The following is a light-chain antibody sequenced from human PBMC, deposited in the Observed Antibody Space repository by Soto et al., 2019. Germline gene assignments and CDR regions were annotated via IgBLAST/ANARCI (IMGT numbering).Light chain of an antibody. Sequence: EIVLTQSPGTLSLSPGERATLSCRASQSVSSSSFAWYQQKRGQAPRLRIYGASSRATGIPDRFSGSGSVTDFTLTISRLEPEDCAVYFCQQYGTSPLTFGGGTNVEIK. CDR1: QSVSSSS. CDR2: GAS. V-gene: IGKV3-20*01. CDR3: QQYGTSPLT. J-gene: IGKJ4*01.